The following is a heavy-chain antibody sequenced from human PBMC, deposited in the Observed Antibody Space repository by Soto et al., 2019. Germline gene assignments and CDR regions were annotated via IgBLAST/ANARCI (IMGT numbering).Heavy chain of an antibody. CDR3: ARYISNFRYYCYAMAF. Sequence: GESLKISCKGSGYSFTSYWIGWLRQMPGKGLEWMGIIYPGDSDTRYSPSFQGQVTITADKSTSTAYLQWNTLKASDTAMYYCARYISNFRYYCYAMAFWAQGTTVTVS. D-gene: IGHD6-13*01. J-gene: IGHJ6*01. CDR1: GYSFTSYW. CDR2: IYPGDSDT. V-gene: IGHV5-51*01.